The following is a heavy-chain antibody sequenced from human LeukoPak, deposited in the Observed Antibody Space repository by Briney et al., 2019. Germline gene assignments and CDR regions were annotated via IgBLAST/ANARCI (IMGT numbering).Heavy chain of an antibody. CDR2: IYWDDDK. Sequence: SGPTLVNPIETLTLTCTFSGFSLSTRRVGVGWIRQPPGKALEWLALIYWDDDKRYSPSLKSRLTITKVTSTNQVVLAMTNMDPVDTGTDYCAHRRGGYDWNHGDFEYWGQGTLVTVSS. V-gene: IGHV2-5*02. CDR1: GFSLSTRRVG. D-gene: IGHD1-14*01. CDR3: AHRRGGYDWNHGDFEY. J-gene: IGHJ4*02.